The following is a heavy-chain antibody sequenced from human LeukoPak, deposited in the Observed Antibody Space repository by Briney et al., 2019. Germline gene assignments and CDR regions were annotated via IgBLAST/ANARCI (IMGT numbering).Heavy chain of an antibody. V-gene: IGHV3-9*03. D-gene: IGHD3-22*01. Sequence: GGSLRLSCAASGFTFDDYAMHWVRQAPGKGLEWVSGISWNSGSIGYADSVKGRFTISRDNAKNSLYLQMNSLRAEDMASYYCAKTPLPYYYDSSGYFDYWGQGTLVTVSS. CDR2: ISWNSGSI. CDR3: AKTPLPYYYDSSGYFDY. CDR1: GFTFDDYA. J-gene: IGHJ4*02.